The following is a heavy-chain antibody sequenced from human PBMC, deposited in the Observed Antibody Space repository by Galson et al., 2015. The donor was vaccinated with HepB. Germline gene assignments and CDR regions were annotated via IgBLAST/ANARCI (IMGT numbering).Heavy chain of an antibody. CDR3: TTEPDSSGWYFGVDWFDP. J-gene: IGHJ5*02. D-gene: IGHD6-19*01. Sequence: SLRLSCAASGFTFSNAWMSWVRQAPGKGLEWVGRIKSKTDGGTTDYAAPVKGRFTISRDDSKNTLYLQMNSLKTEDTAVYYCTTEPDSSGWYFGVDWFDPWGQGTVGTVSS. CDR1: GFTFSNAW. CDR2: IKSKTDGGTT. V-gene: IGHV3-15*01.